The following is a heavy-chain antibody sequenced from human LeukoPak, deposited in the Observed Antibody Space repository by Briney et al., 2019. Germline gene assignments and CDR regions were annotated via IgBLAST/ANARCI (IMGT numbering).Heavy chain of an antibody. CDR2: IIPIFGTA. Sequence: SVKVSCKASGGTFSSYAISWVRQAPGQGLDWLGGIIPIFGTANYAQKFQGRVTITADESTSTAYMELSSLRSEDTAVYYCSYYDSSGYYKSFDYWGQGTLVTVSS. CDR3: SYYDSSGYYKSFDY. D-gene: IGHD3-22*01. J-gene: IGHJ4*02. V-gene: IGHV1-69*13. CDR1: GGTFSSYA.